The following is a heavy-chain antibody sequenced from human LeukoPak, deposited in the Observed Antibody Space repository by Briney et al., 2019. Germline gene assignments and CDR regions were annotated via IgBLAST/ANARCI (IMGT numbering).Heavy chain of an antibody. Sequence: PSETLSLTCTVSGGSISSSSYYWGWIRQPPGKGLEWIGSIYYSGSTYYNPSLKSRVTISVDTSKNQFSLKLSSVTAADTAVYYCARTYYDILTGYYAGTHDAFDIWGQGTMVTVSS. D-gene: IGHD3-9*01. CDR3: ARTYYDILTGYYAGTHDAFDI. CDR1: GGSISSSSYY. V-gene: IGHV4-39*01. CDR2: IYYSGST. J-gene: IGHJ3*02.